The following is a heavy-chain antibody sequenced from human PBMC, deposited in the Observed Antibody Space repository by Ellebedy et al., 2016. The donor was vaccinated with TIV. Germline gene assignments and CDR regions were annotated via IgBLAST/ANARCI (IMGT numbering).Heavy chain of an antibody. Sequence: MPSETLSLTCTVSGGSISSGGYYWSWIRQHPGKGLEWIGYIYYSGSTYYNPSLKSRVTISVDTSKNQFSLKLSSVTAADTAVYYCARVLLGGYSSHYGMDVWGQGTTVTVSS. CDR3: ARVLLGGYSSHYGMDV. D-gene: IGHD6-13*01. V-gene: IGHV4-31*03. CDR2: IYYSGST. J-gene: IGHJ6*02. CDR1: GGSISSGGYY.